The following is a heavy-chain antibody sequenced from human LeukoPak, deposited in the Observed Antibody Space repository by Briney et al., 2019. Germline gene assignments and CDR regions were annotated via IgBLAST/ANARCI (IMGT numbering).Heavy chain of an antibody. CDR3: ARCSGTYFFDY. Sequence: PSETLSLTSRVSRYSISIGYDWSRVGQPPGKGLEWIGSIHHGVITYYNPSLRSRVTISVDTSKNQFSMKLNSVTAADTDVYYCARCSGTYFFDYWGQGTLVTVSS. D-gene: IGHD6-19*01. J-gene: IGHJ4*02. CDR1: RYSISIGYD. CDR2: IHHGVIT. V-gene: IGHV4-38-2*01.